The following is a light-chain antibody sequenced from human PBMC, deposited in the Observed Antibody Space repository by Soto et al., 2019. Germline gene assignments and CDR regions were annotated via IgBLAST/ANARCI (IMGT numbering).Light chain of an antibody. Sequence: QSALTQPASVSGSPGQSITISCTGTSSDVGGYNYVSWYQQHPGKAPKPMIYDVSNRPSGVYNRFSGSKSGNTASLTISGLKAEDEADYYCSSYTSSSTVVFGGGTKVTVL. V-gene: IGLV2-14*01. CDR2: DVS. CDR1: SSDVGGYNY. CDR3: SSYTSSSTVV. J-gene: IGLJ2*01.